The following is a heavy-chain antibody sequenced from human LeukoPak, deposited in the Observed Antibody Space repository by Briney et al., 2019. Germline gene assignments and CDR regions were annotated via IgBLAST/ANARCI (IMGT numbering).Heavy chain of an antibody. V-gene: IGHV3-33*01. D-gene: IGHD2-15*01. J-gene: IGHJ6*02. CDR3: ARRLPLGDCSGGACYFYGMDV. CDR1: GFTFSSYG. Sequence: GGSLRLSCAASGFTFSSYGMHWVRQAPGKGLEWVAVIWYDGSNKYYADSVKGRFTISRDNSKNTLYLQMNSLRAGDTAVYYCARRLPLGDCSGGACYFYGMDVWGQGTTVTVSS. CDR2: IWYDGSNK.